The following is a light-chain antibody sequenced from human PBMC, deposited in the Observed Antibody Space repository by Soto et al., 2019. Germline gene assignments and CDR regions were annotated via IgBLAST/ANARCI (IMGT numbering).Light chain of an antibody. J-gene: IGLJ2*01. V-gene: IGLV2-11*01. CDR2: DVS. CDR1: SSDVGGYNY. Sequence: QSALTQPRSVSGSPGQSVTISCTGTSSDVGGYNYVSWYQQHPGKAPKLMIYDVSKRPSGVPDRFSGSKSGNTAPLTISGLQAEDEADYYCCSYAGSYTFEVVFGGGTQLTVL. CDR3: CSYAGSYTFEVV.